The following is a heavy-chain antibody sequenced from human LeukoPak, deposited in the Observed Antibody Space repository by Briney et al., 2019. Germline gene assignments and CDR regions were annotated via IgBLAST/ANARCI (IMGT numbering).Heavy chain of an antibody. CDR1: GYSMTSGYY. CDR2: IYHSGST. CDR3: AREKGGAADY. D-gene: IGHD2-15*01. Sequence: MPSETLSLTCGVSGYSMTSGYYWGWIRQPPGKGLEWIGTIYHSGSTYYNPSLKSRVTISLDTSQNQFSLKLNSVTAADTAVYYCAREKGGAADYWGQGALVTVSS. V-gene: IGHV4-38-2*02. J-gene: IGHJ4*02.